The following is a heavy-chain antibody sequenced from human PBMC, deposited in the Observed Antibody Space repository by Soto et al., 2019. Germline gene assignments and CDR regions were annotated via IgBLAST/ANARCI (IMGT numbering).Heavy chain of an antibody. J-gene: IGHJ6*03. CDR1: GGSISSYY. CDR2: IYYSGST. Sequence: SETLSLTCTVSGGSISSYYWSWIRQPPGKGLEWIGYIYYSGSTNYNPSLKSRVTISVDTSKNQFSLKLSSVTAADTAVYYCARADITMVRGVIRDSYYHYYMDVWGKGTTVTVSS. CDR3: ARADITMVRGVIRDSYYHYYMDV. V-gene: IGHV4-59*01. D-gene: IGHD3-10*01.